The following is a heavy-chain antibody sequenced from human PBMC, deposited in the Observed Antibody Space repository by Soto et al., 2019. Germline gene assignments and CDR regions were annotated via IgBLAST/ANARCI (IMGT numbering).Heavy chain of an antibody. CDR2: ISGSGGST. V-gene: IGHV3-23*01. J-gene: IGHJ3*02. Sequence: ELQLLESGGGLVQPGGSLRLSCAASGFTFSIYAMSWVRQAPGKGLEWVSAISGSGGSTHYADSVKGRFTISRDISTNTLDLQLNSLRAGETAVYYCAKNSVSGLRFWEWSFDIWGQGTMVTVSS. CDR3: AKNSVSGLRFWEWSFDI. CDR1: GFTFSIYA. D-gene: IGHD3-3*01.